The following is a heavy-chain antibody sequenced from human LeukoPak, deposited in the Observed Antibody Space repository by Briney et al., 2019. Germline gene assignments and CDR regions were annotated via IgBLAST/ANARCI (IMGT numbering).Heavy chain of an antibody. Sequence: SETLSLTCTVSGGSMTTRNYYWGWIRQSPGKGLEWIGHKYYSGSTYYNPSLKGRVSISVDTTIYQFSLSFSSVTAADTAVYYCARRDDSSGYHKIFDYWGPGTLVTVSS. CDR1: GGSMTTRNYY. D-gene: IGHD3-22*01. CDR2: KYYSGST. J-gene: IGHJ4*02. CDR3: ARRDDSSGYHKIFDY. V-gene: IGHV4-39*07.